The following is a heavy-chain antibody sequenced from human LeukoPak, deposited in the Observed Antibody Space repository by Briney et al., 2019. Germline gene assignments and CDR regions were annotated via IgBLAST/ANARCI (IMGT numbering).Heavy chain of an antibody. CDR3: AKKKRSIQAEKTGSDP. CDR1: GFTFSSYA. V-gene: IGHV3-23*01. CDR2: ISGSGGST. J-gene: IGHJ5*02. D-gene: IGHD1-14*01. Sequence: AGGSLRLSCAASGFTFSSYAMSWVRQAPGKGLEWVSAISGSGGSTYYADSVKGRFTISRDNSKNTLYLQMNSLRAEDTAVDYGAKKKRSIQAEKTGSDPWGQGTLFTVSP.